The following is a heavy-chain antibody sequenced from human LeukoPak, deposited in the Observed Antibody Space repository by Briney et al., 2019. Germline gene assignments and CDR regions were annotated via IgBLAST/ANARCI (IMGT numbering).Heavy chain of an antibody. J-gene: IGHJ4*02. CDR3: ARVGYSSLDY. V-gene: IGHV3-21*01. CDR1: GFTFSSYS. D-gene: IGHD6-19*01. Sequence: PGGTLRLSCAASGFTFSSYSMNWVRQAPGKGLEGVSSISSSISYIFYADSVKGRFTISRDNAKNSLYLQMNSLRAEDTAVYYCARVGYSSLDYWGQGTLVTVSS. CDR2: ISSSISYI.